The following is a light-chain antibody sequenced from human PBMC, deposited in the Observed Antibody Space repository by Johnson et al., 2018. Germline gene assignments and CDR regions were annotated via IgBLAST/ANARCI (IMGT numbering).Light chain of an antibody. CDR2: ENN. J-gene: IGLJ1*01. CDR1: SSNIGNDY. Sequence: QSVLTQPPSVSAAPGQKVTISCSGSSSNIGNDYVSWYQQLPGTAPKLLIYENNKRPSGIPDRFSGSKSGTSATLGITGLQTGEEADYYCGTWDSRLSAGNVFGTGNKVTVL. CDR3: GTWDSRLSAGNV. V-gene: IGLV1-51*02.